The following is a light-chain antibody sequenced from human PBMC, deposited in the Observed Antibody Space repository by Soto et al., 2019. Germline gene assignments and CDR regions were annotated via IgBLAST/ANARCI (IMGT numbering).Light chain of an antibody. J-gene: IGKJ4*02. CDR2: AAS. CDR3: QQLNSFPLT. V-gene: IGKV1-9*01. CDR1: QSISSY. Sequence: DIQMTQSPSSLSASVGDRVTITCRASQSISSYLNWYQQKPGKAPKLLIFAASTLQSGVPSRFSGSASETGFTLTISSLQPEDVATYYCQQLNSFPLTFGGGTKVDIK.